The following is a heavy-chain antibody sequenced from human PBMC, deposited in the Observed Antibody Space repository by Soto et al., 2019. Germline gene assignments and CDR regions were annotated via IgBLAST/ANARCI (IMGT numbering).Heavy chain of an antibody. CDR2: MSSDGGRI. Sequence: GGSLRLSCPASGFTFSSFSMHWVRQSPGKGLEYVSHMSSDGGRIYYADSVKGRFTISRDNSKNMLYLQMSSLRPDDSAVYYCVKSRGGANYDFFDRGQGTQVTVSS. CDR1: GFTFSSFS. J-gene: IGHJ4*02. D-gene: IGHD3-3*01. V-gene: IGHV3-64D*06. CDR3: VKSRGGANYDFFD.